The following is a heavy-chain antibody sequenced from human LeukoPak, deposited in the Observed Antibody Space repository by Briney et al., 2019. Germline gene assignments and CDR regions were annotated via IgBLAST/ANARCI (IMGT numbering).Heavy chain of an antibody. J-gene: IGHJ3*02. CDR1: GGTFSSYA. D-gene: IGHD3-22*01. CDR3: ARGVAYYDSSGYFRGDDAFDI. V-gene: IGHV1-69*13. Sequence: SVKVSCKASGGTFSSYAISWVRQAPGQGLEWMGGNIPIFGTANYAQKFQGRVTITADESTSTAYMELSSLRSEDTAVYYCARGVAYYDSSGYFRGDDAFDIWGQGTMVTVSS. CDR2: NIPIFGTA.